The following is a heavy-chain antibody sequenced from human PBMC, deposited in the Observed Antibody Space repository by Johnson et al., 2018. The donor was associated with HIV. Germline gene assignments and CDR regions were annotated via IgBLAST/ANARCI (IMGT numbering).Heavy chain of an antibody. CDR1: GFTFSSYA. CDR2: ISWNSGSI. CDR3: AKVRERPVTTRSDDAFDI. D-gene: IGHD4-17*01. Sequence: VQLVESGGGVVQPGRSLRLSCAASGFTFSSYAMHWVRQAPGKGLECVSGISWNSGSIGYADSVKGRFTISRDNAKNSLYLQMNSLRAEDTALYYCAKVRERPVTTRSDDAFDIWGQGTMVTVSS. J-gene: IGHJ3*02. V-gene: IGHV3-9*01.